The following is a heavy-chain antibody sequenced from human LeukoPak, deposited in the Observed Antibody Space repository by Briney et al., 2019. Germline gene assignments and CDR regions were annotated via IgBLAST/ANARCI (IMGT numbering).Heavy chain of an antibody. Sequence: ASVKVSCKASGYTSTSYGISWVRQAPGQGLEWMGWISAYNGNTNYAQKLQGRVTMTTDTSTSTAYMELRSLRSDDTAVYYCARGPPIVVPAAIEDYWGQGTLVTVSS. CDR3: ARGPPIVVPAAIEDY. CDR2: ISAYNGNT. D-gene: IGHD2-2*01. V-gene: IGHV1-18*01. CDR1: GYTSTSYG. J-gene: IGHJ4*02.